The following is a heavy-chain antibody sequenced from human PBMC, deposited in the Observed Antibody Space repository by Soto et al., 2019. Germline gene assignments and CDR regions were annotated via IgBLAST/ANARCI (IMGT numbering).Heavy chain of an antibody. J-gene: IGHJ3*01. V-gene: IGHV1-69*01. CDR2: IIPIFGRA. CDR1: GGIFSSHA. Sequence: QVQLVQSGAEVKKPGSAVKVSCKASGGIFSSHAFSWVRQAPGQGLEWMGGIIPIFGRANYAQKFQGRVTISADESTSKVHMEVNSLRFEDTAVYYCARSLDGDRSGAFDFWGQGTMVTVSS. CDR3: ARSLDGDRSGAFDF. D-gene: IGHD4-17*01.